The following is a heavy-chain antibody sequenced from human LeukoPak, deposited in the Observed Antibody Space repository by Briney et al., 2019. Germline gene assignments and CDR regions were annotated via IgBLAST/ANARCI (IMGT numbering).Heavy chain of an antibody. J-gene: IGHJ4*02. CDR2: INHSGST. CDR3: ARDPVSGLTY. V-gene: IGHV4-34*01. D-gene: IGHD3-10*01. CDR1: GGSFSGYY. Sequence: SETLSLTCAVYGGSFSGYYWSWIRQPPGKGLEWIGEINHSGSTNYNPSLESRVTISVDTSKNQFSLKLSSVTAADTAVYYCARDPVSGLTYWGQGTLVTVSS.